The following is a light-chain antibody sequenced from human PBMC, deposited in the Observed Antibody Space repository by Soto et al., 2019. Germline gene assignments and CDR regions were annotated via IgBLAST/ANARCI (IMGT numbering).Light chain of an antibody. CDR1: TSDVGAYNY. Sequence: QSALTQPASVSGSPGQSITISCTGTTSDVGAYNYVSWYQQHPGKAPKLIIYEVNDRPSGVSTRFSASKSGNTASLPISGLQPDDEADYYCCSYATNNTWVFGGGTKLTVL. V-gene: IGLV2-14*01. CDR3: CSYATNNTWV. J-gene: IGLJ3*02. CDR2: EVN.